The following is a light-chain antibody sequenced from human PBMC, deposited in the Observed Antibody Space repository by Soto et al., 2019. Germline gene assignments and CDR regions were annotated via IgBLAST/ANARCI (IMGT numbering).Light chain of an antibody. Sequence: EIVLTQSPGTLSLSPGERATLSCRASQSVSVNSLVWYQQKGGQAPRLLIYAASTRATGVPDRFSGTGSGTDFAHTISRLETDDSAVYYCQPYGGSPFTFGPGTKVDIK. CDR3: QPYGGSPFT. CDR1: QSVSVNS. J-gene: IGKJ3*01. CDR2: AAS. V-gene: IGKV3-20*01.